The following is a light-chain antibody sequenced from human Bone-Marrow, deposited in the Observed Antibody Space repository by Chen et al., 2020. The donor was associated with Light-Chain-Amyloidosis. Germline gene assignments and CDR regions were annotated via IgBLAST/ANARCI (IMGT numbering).Light chain of an antibody. CDR3: QQYGTSPLT. Sequence: EIVLTQSPGTLSLSPGEGANLSCRASQTISSNYLTWYQQKFGQAPRLLIYGSSSRATGIPDRVTGSGAGTEFTLTSNRLEPEDFAMYDCQQYGTSPLTFGGGSKVEIK. CDR2: GSS. CDR1: QTISSNY. J-gene: IGKJ4*01. V-gene: IGKV3-20*01.